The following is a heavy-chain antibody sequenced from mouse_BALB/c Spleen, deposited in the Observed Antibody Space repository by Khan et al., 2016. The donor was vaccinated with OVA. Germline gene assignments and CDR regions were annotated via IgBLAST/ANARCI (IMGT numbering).Heavy chain of an antibody. CDR2: ISSGGDNT. V-gene: IGHV5-9*03. CDR1: GFTFSSFT. CDR3: ARSNYGPFAY. J-gene: IGHJ3*01. D-gene: IGHD1-1*02. Sequence: EVELVESGGGLVKPGGSLKLSCAASGFTFSSFTMSWVRQTPEKRLEWVASISSGGDNTYYPDSVKGRFTISRDNAKNNLYLQMSSLRSEDTALYYCARSNYGPFAYWGQGTLVTVPA.